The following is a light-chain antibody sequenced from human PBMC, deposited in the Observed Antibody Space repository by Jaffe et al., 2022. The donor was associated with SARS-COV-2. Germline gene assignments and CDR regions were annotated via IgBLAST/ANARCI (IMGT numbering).Light chain of an antibody. J-gene: IGKJ4*01. V-gene: IGKV1-33*01. CDR2: DAS. CDR1: QDSSNY. CDR3: QQYQTLPLT. Sequence: DIQMTQSPSSLSASVGDRVSITCQASQDSSNYLNWYQQKPGKAPQLLISDASNLEAGVPSRFRGSGSGTHFTLTISSLQPEDIATYYCQQYQTLPLTFGGGTKVEIK.